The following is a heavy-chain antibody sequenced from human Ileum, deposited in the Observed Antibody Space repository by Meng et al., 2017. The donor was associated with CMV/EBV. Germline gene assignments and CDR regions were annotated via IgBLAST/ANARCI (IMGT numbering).Heavy chain of an antibody. J-gene: IGHJ4*02. CDR1: GDSVSTNNVA. CDR3: AREFELLRFDH. CDR2: TAYRSKWDY. Sequence: QTPLQQSGQGLVKPSPTLSLNCDISGDSVSTNNVAWNWIRQSPLRGLEWLGRTAYRSKWDYEYSVSVKIRITISPDTSKNQFSLQLRSVTPEDTAVYYCAREFELLRFDHWGQGTLVTVSS. V-gene: IGHV6-1*01. D-gene: IGHD6-6*01.